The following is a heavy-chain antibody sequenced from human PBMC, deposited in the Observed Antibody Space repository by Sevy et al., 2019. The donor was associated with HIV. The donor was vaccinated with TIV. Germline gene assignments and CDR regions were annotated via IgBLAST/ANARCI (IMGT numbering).Heavy chain of an antibody. CDR1: GFTFQTFG. CDR3: ANKDGSGYYPNYYYYYGMDV. Sequence: GESLKISCTASGFTFQTFGMHWVRQAPGQGLEWVAVISYDGSNKYYADSVKGRFTVSRDNSKNTLYLQMNSLRAEDTAVYYCANKDGSGYYPNYYYYYGMDVWGQGTTVTVSS. V-gene: IGHV3-30*18. J-gene: IGHJ6*02. CDR2: ISYDGSNK. D-gene: IGHD3-10*01.